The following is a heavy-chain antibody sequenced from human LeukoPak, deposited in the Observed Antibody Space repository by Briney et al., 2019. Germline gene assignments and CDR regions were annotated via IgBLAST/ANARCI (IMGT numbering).Heavy chain of an antibody. Sequence: PGGSLRLSCAASGFTFSSYGMHWVRQAPGKGLEWVAVIWYDGSNKYYADPVKGRFTISRDNSKNTLYLQMNSLRAEDTAVYYCARDSSPKYCSGGSCYGHSDYWGQGTLVTVSS. CDR1: GFTFSSYG. CDR2: IWYDGSNK. J-gene: IGHJ4*02. D-gene: IGHD2-15*01. V-gene: IGHV3-33*01. CDR3: ARDSSPKYCSGGSCYGHSDY.